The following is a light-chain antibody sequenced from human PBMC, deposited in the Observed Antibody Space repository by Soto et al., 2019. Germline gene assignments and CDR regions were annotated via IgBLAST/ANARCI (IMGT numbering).Light chain of an antibody. CDR2: EVS. CDR1: SSDVGGYNY. V-gene: IGLV2-14*01. Sequence: QSALTQPASVSGSPGQSITISCTGTSSDVGGYNYVSWFQQHPGEAPKLMIYEVSHRPSGVSDRLSGSKSSNTASLTISGLQAEDEADYYCCSFTTSNTWVFGGGTKVTVL. J-gene: IGLJ3*02. CDR3: CSFTTSNTWV.